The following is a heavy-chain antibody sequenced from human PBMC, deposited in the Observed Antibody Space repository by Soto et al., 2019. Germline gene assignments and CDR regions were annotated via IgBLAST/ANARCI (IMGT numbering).Heavy chain of an antibody. J-gene: IGHJ6*02. CDR3: ARANPAHYYYYGMDV. CDR1: GFTFSSYW. Sequence: GGSLRLSCAASGFTFSSYWMSWVRQAPGKGLEWVANIKQDGSEKYYVDSVKGRFTISRDNAKNSLYLQMNSLRAEDTAVYYCARANPAHYYYYGMDVWGQGTTVTVSS. V-gene: IGHV3-7*01. D-gene: IGHD7-27*01. CDR2: IKQDGSEK.